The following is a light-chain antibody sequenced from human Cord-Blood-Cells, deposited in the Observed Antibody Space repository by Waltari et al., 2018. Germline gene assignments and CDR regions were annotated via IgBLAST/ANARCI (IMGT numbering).Light chain of an antibody. CDR1: SSDDGGYNY. Sequence: QSALTQPASVSGSPGQSITISCPGTSSDDGGYNYVSWYQQHPGKAPELMIYDVSNRPAGVSNRFSDSKSGNTASQTISGLQAEDEADYYCSSYTSSSTLVFGGGTKLTVL. CDR2: DVS. J-gene: IGLJ2*01. CDR3: SSYTSSSTLV. V-gene: IGLV2-14*01.